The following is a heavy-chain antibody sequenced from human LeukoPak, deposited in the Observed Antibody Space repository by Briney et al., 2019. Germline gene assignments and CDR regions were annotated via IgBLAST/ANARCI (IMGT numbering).Heavy chain of an antibody. D-gene: IGHD3-16*01. CDR1: GFTFSSYG. CDR3: AEDLPAQRLSDS. Sequence: QAGGSLRLSCAASGFTFSSYGMSWVRQAPGKGLEWVSTFTGGAGSTYYADSVKGRFTISRDNSKNTLYLQMNSLRAEDTAVYYCAEDLPAQRLSDSWGQGTLVTVSS. CDR2: FTGGAGST. J-gene: IGHJ4*02. V-gene: IGHV3-23*01.